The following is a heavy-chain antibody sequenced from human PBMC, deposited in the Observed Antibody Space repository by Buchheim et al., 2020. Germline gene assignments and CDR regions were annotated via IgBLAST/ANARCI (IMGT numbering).Heavy chain of an antibody. CDR1: GFTFSSYG. V-gene: IGHV3-30*18. Sequence: QVQLVESGGGVVQPGRSLRLSCAASGFTFSSYGMHWVRQAPGKGLEWVAVISYDGSNKYYPDSVKGRFTISRDNSKNTLYLQMNSLRAEDTAVYYCAKDEWYDSSGYPDYWGQGTL. D-gene: IGHD3-22*01. CDR3: AKDEWYDSSGYPDY. J-gene: IGHJ4*02. CDR2: ISYDGSNK.